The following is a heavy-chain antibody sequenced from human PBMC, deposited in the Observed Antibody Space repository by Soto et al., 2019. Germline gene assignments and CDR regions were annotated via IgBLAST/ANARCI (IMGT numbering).Heavy chain of an antibody. CDR2: IIPIFGTA. V-gene: IGHV1-69*13. CDR3: ARDRLITGTYYGMDV. D-gene: IGHD1-20*01. Sequence: SVKVSCKASGGTFSSYAISWVRQAPGQGLEWMGGIIPIFGTANYAQKFQGRVTITADESTSTAYMELSSLRSENTAVYYCARDRLITGTYYGMDVWGQGTTVTV. CDR1: GGTFSSYA. J-gene: IGHJ6*02.